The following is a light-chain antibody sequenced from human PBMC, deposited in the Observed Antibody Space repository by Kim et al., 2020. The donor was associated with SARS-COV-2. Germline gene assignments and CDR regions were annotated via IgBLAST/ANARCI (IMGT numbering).Light chain of an antibody. CDR3: QQYKSYPWT. CDR2: KAS. CDR1: RNIATW. V-gene: IGKV1-5*03. Sequence: DIQMTQSPSTPSASIGDRVTITCRASRNIATWVAWYQQKAGEAPRLLIYKASNLKSGVPSRFSGSGSGTEFTLTTDSLQADDLATYYCQQYKSYPWTFGQGTKVDIK. J-gene: IGKJ1*01.